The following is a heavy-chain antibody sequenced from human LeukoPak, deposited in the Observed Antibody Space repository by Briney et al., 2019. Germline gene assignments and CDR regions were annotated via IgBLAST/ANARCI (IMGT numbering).Heavy chain of an antibody. V-gene: IGHV1-18*01. CDR1: GYIFASYG. D-gene: IGHD3-10*01. Sequence: ASVKVSCKASGYIFASYGISWVRQAPGQGLEWMGWISAYNGDTKYAQNLQGSVTLTTDTSTGTAYMELRSLTSDDTALYYCARDTALIITPGGPDYWGRGTLITVSS. J-gene: IGHJ4*02. CDR2: ISAYNGDT. CDR3: ARDTALIITPGGPDY.